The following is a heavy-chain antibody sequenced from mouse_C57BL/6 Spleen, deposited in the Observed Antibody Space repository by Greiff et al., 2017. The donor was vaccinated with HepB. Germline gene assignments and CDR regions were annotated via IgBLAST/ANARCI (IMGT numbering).Heavy chain of an antibody. CDR2: IWTGGGT. D-gene: IGHD2-5*01. V-gene: IGHV2-9-1*01. CDR3: ARNGGYYSNYWYFDV. J-gene: IGHJ1*03. Sequence: VKLVESGPGLVAPSQSLSITCTVSGFSLTSYAISWVRQPPGKGLEWLGVIWTGGGTNYNSALKSRLSISKDNSKSQVFLKMNSLQTEDTARYYCARNGGYYSNYWYFDVWGTGTTVTVSS. CDR1: GFSLTSYA.